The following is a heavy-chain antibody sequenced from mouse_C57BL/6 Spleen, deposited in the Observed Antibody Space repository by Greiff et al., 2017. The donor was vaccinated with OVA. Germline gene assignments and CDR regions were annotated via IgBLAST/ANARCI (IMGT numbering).Heavy chain of an antibody. CDR3: ARGIYYSNWYFDV. Sequence: QVQLQQPGAELVRPGPSVKLSCKASGYTFTSYWMHWVKQRPGQGLEWIGVIDPSDSYTNYNQKFKGKATLTVDTSSSTAYMQLSSLTSEDSAVYYCARGIYYSNWYFDVWGTGTTVTVSS. CDR2: IDPSDSYT. J-gene: IGHJ1*03. D-gene: IGHD2-5*01. V-gene: IGHV1-59*01. CDR1: GYTFTSYW.